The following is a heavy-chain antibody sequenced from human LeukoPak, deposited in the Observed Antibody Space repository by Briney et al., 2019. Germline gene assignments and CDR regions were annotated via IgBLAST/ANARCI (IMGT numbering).Heavy chain of an antibody. J-gene: IGHJ4*02. D-gene: IGHD3-10*01. CDR1: GFTFSSYS. V-gene: IGHV3-48*01. CDR2: ISSSSSTI. CDR3: ARAYTMVRGVIPTIDY. Sequence: GGSLRLSCAASGFTFSSYSMNWVRQAPGKGLEWVSYISSSSSTIYYADSVKGRFTISRDNAKNSLYLQMNSLRAEDTAVYYCARAYTMVRGVIPTIDYWGQGTLVTVSS.